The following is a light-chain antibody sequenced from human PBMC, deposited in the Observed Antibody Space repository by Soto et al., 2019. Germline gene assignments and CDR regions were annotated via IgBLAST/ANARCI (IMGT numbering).Light chain of an antibody. V-gene: IGLV4-69*01. J-gene: IGLJ3*02. CDR2: LNSDGAH. CDR3: QTWGAGFWV. Sequence: QPVLTQSPSASASLGASIKLTCTLSSGHSSYAIVWHQQQPEKGPRYLMKLNSDGAHSKGDGIPDRFSGSSSGAERYLTISSLQSEDEADYYCQTWGAGFWVFGGGTKVTVL. CDR1: SGHSSYA.